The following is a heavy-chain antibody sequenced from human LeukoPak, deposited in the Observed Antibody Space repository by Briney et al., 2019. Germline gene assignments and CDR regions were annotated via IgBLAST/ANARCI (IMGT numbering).Heavy chain of an antibody. CDR2: ISTYNGNT. D-gene: IGHD3-3*01. CDR1: SYTFTSYF. Sequence: GASVGVSCKASSYTFTSYFINWVRQAPGQGLEWMGWISTYNGNTNYAQTLQGRVTMTTDTSTSTAYMELRSLRSDDTAVYYCARVGVPVFWYYMDVWGKGTTVTVSS. V-gene: IGHV1-18*01. J-gene: IGHJ6*03. CDR3: ARVGVPVFWYYMDV.